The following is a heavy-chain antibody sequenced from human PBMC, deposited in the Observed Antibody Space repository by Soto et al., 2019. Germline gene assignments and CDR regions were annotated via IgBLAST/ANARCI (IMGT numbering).Heavy chain of an antibody. D-gene: IGHD2-2*01. CDR2: ISGSGGST. CDR1: GFTFSSYA. V-gene: IGHV3-23*01. CDR3: AKDSGDIGVIPASISAYYALHV. Sequence: EVQLLESGGGLVQPGGSLRLSCAASGFTFSSYAMSWVRQAPGKGLQWVSAISGSGGSTYYADSVKGRFTISRDNSKNTLCLQMNSLRAEDTAVYYCAKDSGDIGVIPASISAYYALHVWGQGTTFTVSS. J-gene: IGHJ6*02.